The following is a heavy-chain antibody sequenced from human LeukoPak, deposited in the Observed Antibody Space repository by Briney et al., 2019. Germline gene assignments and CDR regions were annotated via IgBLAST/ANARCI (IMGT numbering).Heavy chain of an antibody. J-gene: IGHJ4*02. D-gene: IGHD3-10*01. V-gene: IGHV3-23*01. Sequence: GGSLRLSCAASGFSFSAQAMSWVRQAPGKGLEWVSGIVGSGDDIRYADSVKGRFTISRDNSGNTLYLQMNSLRAEDTAVYYCAKDLRRGDGFWEIDYWAREPWSPSPQ. CDR3: AKDLRRGDGFWEIDY. CDR1: GFSFSAQA. CDR2: IVGSGDDI.